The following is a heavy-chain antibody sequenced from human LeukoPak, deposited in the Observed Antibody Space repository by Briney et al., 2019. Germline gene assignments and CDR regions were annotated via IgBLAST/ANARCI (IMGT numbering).Heavy chain of an antibody. V-gene: IGHV3-66*04. D-gene: IGHD3-3*01. J-gene: IGHJ6*02. Sequence: GGSLRLSCAASGFTVSTIYMSWVRQAPGKGLEWVSVVYSGGSTYYAASVKGRFTISRDNSKNTLYLQMSSLRAEDTAVYYCARHFGVISKGVYYYYYGLDVWGQGTTVTVSS. CDR3: ARHFGVISKGVYYYYYGLDV. CDR1: GFTVSTIY. CDR2: VYSGGST.